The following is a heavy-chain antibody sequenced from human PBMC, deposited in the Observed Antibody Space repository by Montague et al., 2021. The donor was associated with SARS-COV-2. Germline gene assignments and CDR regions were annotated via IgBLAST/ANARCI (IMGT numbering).Heavy chain of an antibody. V-gene: IGHV4-59*08. J-gene: IGHJ4*02. CDR2: ISDSGST. Sequence: SETLSLTCTVSGGSISSFYWSWFRQPPGKGLEWIGYISDSGSTNYNPSLTSRVTMSVDTSKNQISLKVNSVTAADTAVYYCARHYSATLPAVYWGQGTLVTVS. D-gene: IGHD2-15*01. CDR3: ARHYSATLPAVY. CDR1: GGSISSFY.